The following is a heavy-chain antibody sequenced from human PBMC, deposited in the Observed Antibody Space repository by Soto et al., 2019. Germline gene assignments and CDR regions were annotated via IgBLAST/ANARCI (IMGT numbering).Heavy chain of an antibody. D-gene: IGHD6-19*01. V-gene: IGHV4-4*07. CDR1: GGSIGSFY. CDR2: IYTTGST. J-gene: IGHJ4*01. CDR3: ARAGYRYGWDY. Sequence: SETLSLTRTVSGGSIGSFYWSWIRQPAGKGLEWIGRIYTTGSTDYNPSLKSRVTMSVDTSKNQFSLKLSSVTAADTAVYYCARAGYRYGWDYWGHGTLVTVSS.